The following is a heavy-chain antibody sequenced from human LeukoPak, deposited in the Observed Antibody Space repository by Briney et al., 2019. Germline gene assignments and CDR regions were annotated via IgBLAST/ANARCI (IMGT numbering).Heavy chain of an antibody. CDR1: RFTFSSYA. Sequence: GGSLRLSCAASRFTFSSYAMSWVRQAPGKGLEWVSAISGSGGSTYYADSVKGRFTISRDNSKNTLYLQMNSLRAEDTAVYYCARGGAVATITVRYYYYGMDVWGQGTTVTVSS. J-gene: IGHJ6*02. D-gene: IGHD5-12*01. CDR2: ISGSGGST. CDR3: ARGGAVATITVRYYYYGMDV. V-gene: IGHV3-23*01.